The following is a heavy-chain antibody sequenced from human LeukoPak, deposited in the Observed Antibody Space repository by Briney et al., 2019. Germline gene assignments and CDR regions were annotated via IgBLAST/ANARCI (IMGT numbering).Heavy chain of an antibody. CDR3: ARGGVYSSGSPYFDY. J-gene: IGHJ4*02. CDR1: GYTFTGYY. CDR2: INPNSGGT. V-gene: IGHV1-2*02. Sequence: ASVKVSCKASGYTFTGYYMHWVRQAPGQGLEWMGWINPNSGGTNYVQKFQGRVTMTRDTSISTAYMELSRLRSDDTAVYYCARGGVYSSGSPYFDYWGQGTLVTVSS. D-gene: IGHD6-19*01.